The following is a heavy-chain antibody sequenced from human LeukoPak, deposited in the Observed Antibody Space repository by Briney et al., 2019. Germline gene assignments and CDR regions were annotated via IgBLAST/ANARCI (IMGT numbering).Heavy chain of an antibody. Sequence: SETLSLTCTVPGGSISSYYWSWIRQPPGKGLEWIGYIYYSGSTNYNPSLKSRVTISVDTSKNQFSLKLSSVTAADTAVYYCARVGSSGYNTDYWGQGTLVTVSS. CDR2: IYYSGST. CDR3: ARVGSSGYNTDY. D-gene: IGHD3-22*01. J-gene: IGHJ4*02. CDR1: GGSISSYY. V-gene: IGHV4-59*01.